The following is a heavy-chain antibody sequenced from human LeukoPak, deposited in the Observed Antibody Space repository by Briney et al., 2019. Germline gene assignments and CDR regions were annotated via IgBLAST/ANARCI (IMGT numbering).Heavy chain of an antibody. V-gene: IGHV4-61*02. D-gene: IGHD1-1*01. CDR1: GGSISSGSYY. CDR3: ARGARPTGTTGYY. CDR2: MYTSGST. J-gene: IGHJ4*02. Sequence: SQTLSLTCTVSGGSISSGSYYWSWIRQPAGKGLEWIGRMYTSGSTNYNPSLKSRVTISVDTSKNQFSLKLSSVTAADTAVYYCARGARPTGTTGYYWGQGTLVTVSS.